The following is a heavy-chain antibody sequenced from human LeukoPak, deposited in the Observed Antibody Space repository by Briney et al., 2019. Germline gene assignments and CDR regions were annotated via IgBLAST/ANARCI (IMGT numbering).Heavy chain of an antibody. J-gene: IGHJ4*02. Sequence: PSETLSLTCTVSGGSISSYYWSWIRQPPGKGLEWIGYIYYSGRTNYNPSLKSRVTISVDTSKNQFSLKLSSVTAADTAVYYCARFSRLKLLPWGRGMGGYYDYWGQGTLVTVSS. D-gene: IGHD3-22*01. CDR1: GGSISSYY. V-gene: IGHV4-59*01. CDR3: ARFSRLKLLPWGRGMGGYYDY. CDR2: IYYSGRT.